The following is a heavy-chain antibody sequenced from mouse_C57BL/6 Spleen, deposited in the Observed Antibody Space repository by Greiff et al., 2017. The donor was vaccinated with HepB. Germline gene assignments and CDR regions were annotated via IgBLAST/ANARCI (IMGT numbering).Heavy chain of an antibody. J-gene: IGHJ2*01. CDR3: ARHPSYFDY. CDR1: GFTFSSYG. CDR2: ISSGGSYT. V-gene: IGHV5-6*01. Sequence: EVQLVESGGDLVKPGGSLKLSCAASGFTFSSYGMSWVRQTPDKRLEWVATISSGGSYTYYPDSVKGRFTISRDNAKNTLYLQMSSLKSEDTAMYYCARHPSYFDYWGQGTTLTVSS.